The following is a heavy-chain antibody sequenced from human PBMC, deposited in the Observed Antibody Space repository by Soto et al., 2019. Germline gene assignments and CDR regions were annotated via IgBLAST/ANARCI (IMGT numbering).Heavy chain of an antibody. Sequence: GGSLRLSCAASGFSFTSYSMSWVRQAPGKGLEWISYISVSGNIIKYADSVKGRFTISRDNAENSLHLHMSNLRVDDTGIYFCVRDTMRASAAASLDHWGQGTQVTVAS. J-gene: IGHJ4*02. V-gene: IGHV3-48*04. CDR2: ISVSGNII. CDR3: VRDTMRASAAASLDH. D-gene: IGHD6-13*01. CDR1: GFSFTSYS.